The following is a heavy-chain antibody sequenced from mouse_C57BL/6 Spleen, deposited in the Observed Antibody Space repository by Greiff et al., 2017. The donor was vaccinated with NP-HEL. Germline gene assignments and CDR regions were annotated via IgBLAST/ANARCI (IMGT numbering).Heavy chain of an antibody. D-gene: IGHD2-1*01. Sequence: VQLQQPGAELVMPGASVKLSCKASGYTFTSYWMHWVKQRPGQGLEWIGEIDPSDSYTNYNQKFKGKSTLTVNKSSSTAYMQLSSLTSEDSAVYYCARGGDYCNWFAYWGQGTLVTVSA. J-gene: IGHJ3*01. V-gene: IGHV1-69*01. CDR1: GYTFTSYW. CDR2: IDPSDSYT. CDR3: ARGGDYCNWFAY.